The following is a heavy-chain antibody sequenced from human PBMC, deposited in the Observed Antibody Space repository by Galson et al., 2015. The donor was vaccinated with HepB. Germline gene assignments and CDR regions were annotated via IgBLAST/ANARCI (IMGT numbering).Heavy chain of an antibody. CDR2: FTTKANSYAT. D-gene: IGHD5-24*01. CDR3: TRLKETPTVENAFDI. V-gene: IGHV3-73*01. CDR1: GFIFSASG. Sequence: SLTLSGAATGFIFSASGIHGVRVASGKGLEWVVRFTTKANSYATASAASVNGRFTISREDSENRAYLQMNSLETEDTAVYYCTRLKETPTVENAFDIWGQGTMVTVSS. J-gene: IGHJ3*02.